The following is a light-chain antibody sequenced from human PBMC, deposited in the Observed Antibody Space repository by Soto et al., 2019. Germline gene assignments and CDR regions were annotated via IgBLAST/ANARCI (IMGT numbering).Light chain of an antibody. CDR2: DVN. J-gene: IGLJ2*01. V-gene: IGLV2-14*01. CDR1: ISDIGGYNF. CDR3: ASYTRTTTLV. Sequence: QSALTQPASVSGSPGQSITISCTGTISDIGGYNFISWYQHHPGKAPKLVIYDVNNRPSGISYRFSDSKSGNTASLTISGLQAEDEADYYCASYTRTTTLVFGGGTKLTVL.